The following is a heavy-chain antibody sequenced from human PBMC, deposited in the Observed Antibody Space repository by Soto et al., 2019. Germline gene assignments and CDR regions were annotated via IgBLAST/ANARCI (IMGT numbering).Heavy chain of an antibody. CDR1: GYTFTSYG. CDR2: ISAYNGNT. J-gene: IGHJ4*02. D-gene: IGHD2-2*03. Sequence: GASVKVSCKASGYTFTSYGISWVRQAPGQGLEWMGWISAYNGNTNYAQKLQGRVTMTTDTSTSTAYMELRSLRSDDTAVYYCARDGYCSSTSCFSLTVYWGQGTLVTVSS. V-gene: IGHV1-18*01. CDR3: ARDGYCSSTSCFSLTVY.